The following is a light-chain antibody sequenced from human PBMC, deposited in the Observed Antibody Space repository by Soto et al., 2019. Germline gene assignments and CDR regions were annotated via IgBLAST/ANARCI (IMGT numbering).Light chain of an antibody. CDR1: QSVDIN. Sequence: EIVVTQFPAILSLSPGERATLSCRTSQSVDINLAWFQQRPGQAPRLLIYGASTRATGIPARFSGSGSGTDFTLIISSLQSEDFAVYYCQQYHYWYTFGQGTELESK. J-gene: IGKJ2*01. CDR2: GAS. V-gene: IGKV3-15*01. CDR3: QQYHYWYT.